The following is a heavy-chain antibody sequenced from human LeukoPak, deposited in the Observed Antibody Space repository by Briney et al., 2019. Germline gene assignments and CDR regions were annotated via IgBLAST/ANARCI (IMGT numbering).Heavy chain of an antibody. D-gene: IGHD2-2*01. J-gene: IGHJ4*02. Sequence: GASVKVSCKASGYTFNNYDINWVRQATGQGLEWMGWMNPNSGNTGYAQKFQGRVTITMDTSRSTAYMELSSLRSEDTAVYYCARGGNAYQMLWLDYWGQGTLVTVSS. V-gene: IGHV1-8*03. CDR1: GYTFNNYD. CDR3: ARGGNAYQMLWLDY. CDR2: MNPNSGNT.